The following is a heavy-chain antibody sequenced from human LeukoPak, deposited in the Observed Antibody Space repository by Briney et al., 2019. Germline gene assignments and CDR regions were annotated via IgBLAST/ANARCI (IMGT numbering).Heavy chain of an antibody. J-gene: IGHJ4*02. D-gene: IGHD6-6*01. CDR3: ARGWQLAPFGY. CDR2: INPSGGST. V-gene: IGHV1-46*01. Sequence: GASVKVSCKASEYTFTNYYIHWVRQAPGQGLEWMGIINPSGGSTTYAPKFQGRVTMTRDMSTSTVYMELSSLRSEDTAVYYCARGWQLAPFGYWGQGTLVTVSS. CDR1: EYTFTNYY.